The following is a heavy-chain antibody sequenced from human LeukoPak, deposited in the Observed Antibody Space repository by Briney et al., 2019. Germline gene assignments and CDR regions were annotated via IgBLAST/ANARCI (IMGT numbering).Heavy chain of an antibody. V-gene: IGHV1-46*01. CDR1: GYTFSNYY. CDR2: INPSVDSA. D-gene: IGHD1-26*01. Sequence: RASVQVSCKASGYTFSNYYMHWVRQAPGQDLEWMGVINPSVDSASYAQKFQDRVTLTSDTSTSTVYMDLSSLRSEDTAVYYCARGGVGGNSVSFYYFDYWGQGTLVTVCS. J-gene: IGHJ4*02. CDR3: ARGGVGGNSVSFYYFDY.